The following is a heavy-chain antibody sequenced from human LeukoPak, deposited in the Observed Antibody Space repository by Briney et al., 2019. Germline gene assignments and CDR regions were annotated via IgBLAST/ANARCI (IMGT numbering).Heavy chain of an antibody. V-gene: IGHV3-74*01. CDR1: GFTVSSYW. CDR2: IYNDGSST. CDR3: ARDGSSWANWLDP. J-gene: IGHJ5*02. D-gene: IGHD6-13*01. Sequence: GGSLRLSCAASGFTVSSYWMHWVRQAPGKGLEWVSRIYNDGSSTNYADSVKGRFTISRDNAKNTLYLQMNSLRVEDTAVYYCARDGSSWANWLDPWGQGTLVTVSS.